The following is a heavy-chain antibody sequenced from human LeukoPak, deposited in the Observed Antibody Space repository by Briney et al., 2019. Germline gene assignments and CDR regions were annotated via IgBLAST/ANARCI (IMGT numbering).Heavy chain of an antibody. Sequence: GGSLRLSCAASGFTFSSYGMHWVRQAPGKGLEWVAVISYDGSNKYYADSVKGRFTISRDNSKNTLYLQMNSLRAEDTAVYYCAKASPMADWLLSPFDYWGQGTLVTVSS. CDR3: AKASPMADWLLSPFDY. J-gene: IGHJ4*02. CDR1: GFTFSSYG. D-gene: IGHD3-9*01. CDR2: ISYDGSNK. V-gene: IGHV3-30*18.